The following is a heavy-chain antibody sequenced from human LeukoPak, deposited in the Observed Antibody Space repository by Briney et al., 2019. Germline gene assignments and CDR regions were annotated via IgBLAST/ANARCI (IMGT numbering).Heavy chain of an antibody. CDR2: FDPEDGET. CDR1: GYTLTELS. CDR3: ARHPGYCSGGSCLYYFDY. V-gene: IGHV1-24*01. Sequence: ASVKVSCKVSGYTLTELSMHWVRQAPGKGLEWMGGFDPEDGETIYAQKFQGRVTMTEDTSTDTAYMELSSLRSEDTAVYYCARHPGYCSGGSCLYYFDYWGQGTLVTVSS. J-gene: IGHJ4*02. D-gene: IGHD2-15*01.